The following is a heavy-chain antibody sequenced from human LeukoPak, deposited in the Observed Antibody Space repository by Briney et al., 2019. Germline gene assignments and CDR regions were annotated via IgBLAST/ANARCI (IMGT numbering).Heavy chain of an antibody. D-gene: IGHD3-22*01. Sequence: GGSLRLSCAASGFTFSSYAMNWVRQAPGKGLEWVSAISGRGDSTYYADSVKGRFTISRDNSKNTLYLQMSSLRAEDTAVYYCAKDTSYYDSSSYFDYWGQGTLVTVSS. V-gene: IGHV3-23*01. CDR3: AKDTSYYDSSSYFDY. CDR1: GFTFSSYA. J-gene: IGHJ4*02. CDR2: ISGRGDST.